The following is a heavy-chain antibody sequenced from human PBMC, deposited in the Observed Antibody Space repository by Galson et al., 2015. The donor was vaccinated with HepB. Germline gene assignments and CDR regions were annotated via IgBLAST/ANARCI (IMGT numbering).Heavy chain of an antibody. CDR3: ARDLNTEAGYFYYYGLDV. Sequence: SLRLSCAASGFTFSSYAMSWVRQAPGKGLEWVSSFNSGGNTYYADSVKGRFTISRDNSKDTLYLHMSSLRAEDTAVYYCARDLNTEAGYFYYYGLDVWGQGTAVTVSS. D-gene: IGHD6-19*01. V-gene: IGHV3-23*01. CDR1: GFTFSSYA. CDR2: FNSGGNT. J-gene: IGHJ6*02.